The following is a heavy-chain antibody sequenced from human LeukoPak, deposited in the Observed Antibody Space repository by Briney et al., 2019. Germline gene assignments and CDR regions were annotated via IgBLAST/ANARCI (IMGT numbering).Heavy chain of an antibody. CDR1: GYTLTELS. V-gene: IGHV1-24*01. D-gene: IGHD6-19*01. CDR2: FDPEDGET. J-gene: IGHJ4*02. Sequence: ASVKVSGKVSGYTLTELSMHWVRQAPGKGLEWMGGFDPEDGETIYAQKFQGRVTMTEDTSTDTAYMELSSLRSEDTAVYYCATGGYSSGWDNFDYWGQGTLVTVSS. CDR3: ATGGYSSGWDNFDY.